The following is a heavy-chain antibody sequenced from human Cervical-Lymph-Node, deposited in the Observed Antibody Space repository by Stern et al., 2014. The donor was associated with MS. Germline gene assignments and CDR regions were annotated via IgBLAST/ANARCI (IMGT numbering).Heavy chain of an antibody. CDR2: VSWNSDTV. J-gene: IGHJ6*02. CDR1: GFAFSDYA. D-gene: IGHD5-12*01. V-gene: IGHV3-9*01. CDR3: AKAGRSIVVAAITYYYNGMDV. Sequence: EVQLVESGGGVVQPGRSLRLSCAASGFAFSDYAMHWVRQAPGKGLEWVSGVSWNSDTVDYADSLKGRFTISRDNAKNSLYLQMTSLSPEDTALYYCAKAGRSIVVAAITYYYNGMDVWGQGTTVTVSS.